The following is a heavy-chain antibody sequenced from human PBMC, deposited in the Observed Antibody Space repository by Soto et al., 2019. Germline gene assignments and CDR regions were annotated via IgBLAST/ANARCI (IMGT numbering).Heavy chain of an antibody. Sequence: PSETLSLTCTVSGGSISSYYWSWIRQPAGKGLEWIGRIYTSGSTNYNPSLKSRVTMSVDTSKNHLSLRLTSVTAADTAVYYCARQEDYYDPDYWGQGNMVTVSS. V-gene: IGHV4-4*07. CDR2: IYTSGST. CDR1: GGSISSYY. D-gene: IGHD3-16*01. CDR3: ARQEDYYDPDY. J-gene: IGHJ4*02.